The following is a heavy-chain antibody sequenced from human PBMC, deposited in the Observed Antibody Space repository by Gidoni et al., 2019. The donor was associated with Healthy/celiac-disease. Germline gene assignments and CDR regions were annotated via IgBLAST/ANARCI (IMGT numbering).Heavy chain of an antibody. CDR2: IIPIFGTA. CDR3: ARDIDVPGDSSGRREGWFDP. CDR1: GGTFSSYA. V-gene: IGHV1-69*01. D-gene: IGHD3-22*01. J-gene: IGHJ5*02. Sequence: QVQLVQSGAEVKKPGSSVKVSCKASGGTFSSYAISWVRQAPGQGLEWMGGIIPIFGTANYAQKFQGRVTITADESTSTAYMELSSLRSEDTAVYYCARDIDVPGDSSGRREGWFDPWGQGTLVTVSS.